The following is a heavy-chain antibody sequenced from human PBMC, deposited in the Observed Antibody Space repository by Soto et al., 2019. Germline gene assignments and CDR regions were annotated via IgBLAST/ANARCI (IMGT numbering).Heavy chain of an antibody. J-gene: IGHJ6*03. D-gene: IGHD2-21*01. Sequence: EVQLVESGGGLVQPGGSLRLSCTASGFSFSTSGMHWVRQVPGRGLLWVSRINNDGSSTSYADSVRGRLTISRDKAKNTLYRQMNSLRVEDTAMYYCARDSTLVPYGDLDYMDVWGKGTTVTVSS. CDR2: INNDGSST. V-gene: IGHV3-74*01. CDR3: ARDSTLVPYGDLDYMDV. CDR1: GFSFSTSG.